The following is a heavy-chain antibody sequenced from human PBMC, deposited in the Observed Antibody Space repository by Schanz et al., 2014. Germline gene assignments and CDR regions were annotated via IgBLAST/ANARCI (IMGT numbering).Heavy chain of an antibody. Sequence: GPGVKEPGASVKVSCEASRYTFNTYGLNWVRQAPGQGLEWLGWITAYNGDTNYALKLQGRVTMTTDTSANTAYMELRSLRSDDTAHYYCVRVPSRDVSFDLWGRGTLVTVSS. CDR3: VRVPSRDVSFDL. J-gene: IGHJ2*01. CDR1: RYTFNTYG. CDR2: ITAYNGDT. V-gene: IGHV1-18*01. D-gene: IGHD3-16*01.